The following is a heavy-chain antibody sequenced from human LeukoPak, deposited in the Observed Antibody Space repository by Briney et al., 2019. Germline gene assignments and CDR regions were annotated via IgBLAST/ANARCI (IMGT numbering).Heavy chain of an antibody. CDR2: IYPDDSET. CDR1: GYSFTSFW. D-gene: IGHD3-22*01. CDR3: ARLYYDVSGYFDY. V-gene: IGHV5-51*01. Sequence: GESLKISCKGSGYSFTSFWIGWVRQMPGKGLEWMGIIYPDDSETIYSPSFQGQVTFSVDKSITTAYLYWSSLKASDTAMFYCARLYYDVSGYFDYWGQGTLVTVSS. J-gene: IGHJ4*02.